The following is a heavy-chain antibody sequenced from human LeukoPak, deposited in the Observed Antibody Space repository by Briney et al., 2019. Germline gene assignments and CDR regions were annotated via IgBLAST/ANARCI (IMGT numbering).Heavy chain of an antibody. D-gene: IGHD3-10*01. CDR2: IYPGDSDT. CDR3: ATRGNYYYGSGSYYPPSMDV. CDR1: GYSFTSYW. V-gene: IGHV5-51*01. Sequence: GESLQISCKGSGYSFTSYWIGWVRQMPGKGLEWMGIIYPGDSDTRYSPSFQGQVTISADKSISTAYLQWSSLKASDTAMYYCATRGNYYYGSGSYYPPSMDVWGQGTTVTVSS. J-gene: IGHJ6*02.